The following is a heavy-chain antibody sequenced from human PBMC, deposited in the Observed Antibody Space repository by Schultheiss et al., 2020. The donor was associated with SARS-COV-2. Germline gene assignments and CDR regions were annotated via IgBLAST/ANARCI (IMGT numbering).Heavy chain of an antibody. D-gene: IGHD3-3*01. CDR2: ISGSGGST. Sequence: GGSLRLSCAASGFTVSSNYMSWVRQAPGKGLEWVSAISGSGGSTYYVDSVKGRFTISRDNSKNSLFLQMNNLRAEDTAVYYCARGGGFDPWGQGTLVTVSS. CDR3: ARGGGFDP. J-gene: IGHJ5*02. V-gene: IGHV3-23*01. CDR1: GFTVSSNY.